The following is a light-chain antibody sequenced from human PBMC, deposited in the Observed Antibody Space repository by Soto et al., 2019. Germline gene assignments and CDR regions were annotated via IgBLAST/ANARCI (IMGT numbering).Light chain of an antibody. V-gene: IGKV3D-15*01. Sequence: EIVMTQSPDTQSVSPGERATLSCRASQSVGSNLAWYQQKPGQAPRLLIYGASTRATGIPARFSGSGSGTEFTLTISSLQSEDSAVYYCQQYGSSPRAFGQGTKVEIK. CDR2: GAS. CDR3: QQYGSSPRA. J-gene: IGKJ1*01. CDR1: QSVGSN.